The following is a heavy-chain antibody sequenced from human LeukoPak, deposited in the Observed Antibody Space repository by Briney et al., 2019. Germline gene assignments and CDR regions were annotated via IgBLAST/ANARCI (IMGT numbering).Heavy chain of an antibody. V-gene: IGHV3-23*01. D-gene: IGHD4-23*01. CDR3: AKGPTVVTYYFGY. Sequence: GGSLRLSCAASGFTFSSYAMSWVRQAPGKGLEWVSAIGGSGGSTYYADSVKGRFTISRDNSKNTLYLQMNSLRAEDTAVYYCAKGPTVVTYYFGYWGQGTLVTVSS. CDR1: GFTFSSYA. J-gene: IGHJ4*02. CDR2: IGGSGGST.